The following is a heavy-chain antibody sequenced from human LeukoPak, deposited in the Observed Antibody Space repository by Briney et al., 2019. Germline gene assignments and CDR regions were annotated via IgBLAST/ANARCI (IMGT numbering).Heavy chain of an antibody. CDR2: ISPDVETT. CDR3: TRDLPVPSLVRLIIIYGLIDY. J-gene: IGHJ4*02. D-gene: IGHD3-10*01. V-gene: IGHV3-21*06. Sequence: PGGSLRLSCEASGFTFSSISMNWVRQAPGKGLEWVSSISPDVETTYNADSAKGQFTTSRDNAKRSLYLQMNSLRAEDTALYYCTRDLPVPSLVRLIIIYGLIDYWGQGTLVSVPS. CDR1: GFTFSSIS.